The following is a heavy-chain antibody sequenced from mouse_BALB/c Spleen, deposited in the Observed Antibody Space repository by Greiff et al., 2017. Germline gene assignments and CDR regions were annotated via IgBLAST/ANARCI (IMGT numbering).Heavy chain of an antibody. V-gene: IGHV1-77*01. J-gene: IGHJ4*01. CDR3: ARRTTVVPYYYAMDY. CDR1: GYTFTDYY. CDR2: IYPGSGNT. Sequence: QVQLQQSGAELARPGASVKLSCKASGYTFTDYYINWVKQRTGQGLEWIGEIYPGSGNTYYNEKFKGKATLTADKSSSTAYMQLSSLTSEDSAVYFCARRTTVVPYYYAMDYWGQGTSVTVSS. D-gene: IGHD1-1*01.